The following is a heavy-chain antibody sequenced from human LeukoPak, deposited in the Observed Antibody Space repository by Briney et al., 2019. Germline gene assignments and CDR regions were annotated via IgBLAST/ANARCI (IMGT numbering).Heavy chain of an antibody. Sequence: GGSLRLSCAASGFTLSSYWMHWVRQAPGKGLVWVSRINSDGSSTSYADSVKGRFTISKDNAKNTLYLQMNSLRAEDTAVYYCARDAPITGTEDSGYWGQGTLVTVSS. V-gene: IGHV3-74*01. J-gene: IGHJ4*02. CDR1: GFTLSSYW. D-gene: IGHD1-20*01. CDR2: INSDGSST. CDR3: ARDAPITGTEDSGY.